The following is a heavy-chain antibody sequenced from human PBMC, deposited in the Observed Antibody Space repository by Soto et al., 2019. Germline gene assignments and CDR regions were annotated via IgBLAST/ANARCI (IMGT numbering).Heavy chain of an antibody. CDR3: EKEGRWFGDLFEY. V-gene: IGHV3-23*01. J-gene: IGHJ4*02. CDR1: GFTFSDYV. Sequence: EVQLLESGGGLVQPGGSLRLSCAVSGFTFSDYVMTWVRQAPGKGLEWVSGISGSGGSTYYADSVKGRFTISRDNSKNTVYLQMNSLRVEDTAVYYCEKEGRWFGDLFEYWGQGTLVTVSS. CDR2: ISGSGGST. D-gene: IGHD3-10*01.